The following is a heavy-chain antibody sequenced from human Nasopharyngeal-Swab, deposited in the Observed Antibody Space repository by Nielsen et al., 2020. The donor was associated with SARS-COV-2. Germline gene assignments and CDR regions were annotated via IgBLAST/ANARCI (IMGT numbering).Heavy chain of an antibody. J-gene: IGHJ2*01. CDR3: ARGYHDKSVYYYDWYFDL. Sequence: WIRQPPGKGLEGIGNIHHSGSTNYNPSLKSRVTISVDTSKNQFSLKLTSVTAADTAIYYCARGYHDKSVYYYDWYFDLWGRGTLVTVSS. V-gene: IGHV4-59*01. CDR2: IHHSGST. D-gene: IGHD3-22*01.